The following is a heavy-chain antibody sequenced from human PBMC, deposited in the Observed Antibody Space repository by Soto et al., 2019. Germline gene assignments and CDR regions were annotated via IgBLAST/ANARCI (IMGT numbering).Heavy chain of an antibody. V-gene: IGHV1-18*01. CDR1: GYTFTSYG. J-gene: IGHJ6*02. CDR2: ISAYNGNT. D-gene: IGHD3-22*01. CDR3: ARVRYYYDRRWYYYGIDG. Sequence: QVQLVQSGAEVKKPGASVKVSCKASGYTFTSYGISWVRQAPGQGLEWMGWISAYNGNTNYAQKLQGRVTMTTDTATSTSYMELRSLRSDDTAVYYWARVRYYYDRRWYYYGIDGWGQGTTVTVSS.